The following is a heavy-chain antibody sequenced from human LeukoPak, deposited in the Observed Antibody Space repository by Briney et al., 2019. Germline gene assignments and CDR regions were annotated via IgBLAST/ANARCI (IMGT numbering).Heavy chain of an antibody. CDR3: ARGDQMDYYDSSGYYGY. CDR2: TNPNSGNT. Sequence: ASVKVSCKASGYTFTSYDINWVRQATGQGLEWMGWTNPNSGNTGYAQKFQGRVTMTRNTSISTAYMELSSLRSEDTAVYYCARGDQMDYYDSSGYYGYWGQGTLVTVSS. V-gene: IGHV1-8*01. CDR1: GYTFTSYD. D-gene: IGHD3-22*01. J-gene: IGHJ4*02.